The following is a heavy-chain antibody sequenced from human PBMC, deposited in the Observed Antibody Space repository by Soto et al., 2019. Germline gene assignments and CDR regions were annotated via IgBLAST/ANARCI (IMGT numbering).Heavy chain of an antibody. Sequence: SETLSLTCTVSGGSISSSSYYWGWIRQPPGKGLEWIGSIYYSGSTYYSPSLKSRVTISVDTSKNQFSLKLSSVTAADTAVYYCARQPRILTAYSGDFDYWGQETLVTISS. CDR3: ARQPRILTAYSGDFDY. CDR2: IYYSGST. CDR1: GGSISSSSYY. D-gene: IGHD3-9*01. J-gene: IGHJ4*02. V-gene: IGHV4-39*01.